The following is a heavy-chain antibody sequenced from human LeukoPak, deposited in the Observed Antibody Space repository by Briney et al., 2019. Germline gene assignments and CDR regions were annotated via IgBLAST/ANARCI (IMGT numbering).Heavy chain of an antibody. V-gene: IGHV3-30*18. CDR3: AKTSSDYYYDSPGRYYFDY. D-gene: IGHD3-22*01. CDR1: GFILSSYG. J-gene: IGHJ4*02. Sequence: PGRSLRLSCAASGFILSSYGMPWVRQVPGKGLAWVAPISYDGIHKDYADSVKVRFTISRDNSKNTLYLQMNSLRAEDTAVYYCAKTSSDYYYDSPGRYYFDYWGQGTLVTVSS. CDR2: ISYDGIHK.